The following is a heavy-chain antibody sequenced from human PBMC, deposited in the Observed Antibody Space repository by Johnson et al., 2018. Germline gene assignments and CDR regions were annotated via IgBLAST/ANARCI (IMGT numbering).Heavy chain of an antibody. Sequence: VQLVESGGGLVQPGGSXKLSCAASGFTFSGSTLHWVRQASGNGLEWVGRIRSKANSYATAYAASVKGRFTISREDSKNTAYLQMNGLKTEDPAVYYCTRHRIGTGEAFDSWGQGTMVTVSS. CDR1: GFTFSGST. D-gene: IGHD1-14*01. V-gene: IGHV3-73*01. J-gene: IGHJ3*02. CDR2: IRSKANSYAT. CDR3: TRHRIGTGEAFDS.